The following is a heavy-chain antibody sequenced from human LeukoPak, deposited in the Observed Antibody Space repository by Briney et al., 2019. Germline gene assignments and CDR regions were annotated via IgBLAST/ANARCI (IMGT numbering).Heavy chain of an antibody. J-gene: IGHJ5*02. V-gene: IGHV3-48*03. D-gene: IGHD6-13*01. CDR3: AREVRAAAVFDP. CDR1: GFTFSSYE. CDR2: ISSSGSTI. Sequence: PGGSLRLSCAASGFTFSSYEMNWVRQAPGKGLEWVSYISSSGSTIYYADSVKGRFTISRDNAKNSLYLQINSLRAEDTAVYYCAREVRAAAVFDPWGQGTLVTVSS.